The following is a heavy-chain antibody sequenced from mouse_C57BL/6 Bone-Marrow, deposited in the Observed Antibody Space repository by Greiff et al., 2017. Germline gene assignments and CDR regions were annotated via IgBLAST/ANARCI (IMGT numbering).Heavy chain of an antibody. J-gene: IGHJ4*01. CDR3: ARHGAQASYAMDY. V-gene: IGHV1-81*01. D-gene: IGHD3-2*02. Sequence: QVQLQQSGAELARPGASVKLSCKASGYTFTSYGISWVKQRTGQGLEWIGEIYPRSGNTYYNEKFKGKATLTPDKSSSTAYMELRSLTSEDSAVYFCARHGAQASYAMDYWGQGTSVTVSS. CDR2: IYPRSGNT. CDR1: GYTFTSYG.